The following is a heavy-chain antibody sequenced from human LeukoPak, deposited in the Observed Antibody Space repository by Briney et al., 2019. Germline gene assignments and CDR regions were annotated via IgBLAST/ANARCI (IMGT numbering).Heavy chain of an antibody. CDR1: GGSISSGGYY. J-gene: IGHJ4*02. D-gene: IGHD2-15*01. V-gene: IGHV4-31*03. CDR2: IYYSGST. CDR3: ARGVVVVVAATPVFDY. Sequence: PSETLSLTCTVSGGSISSGGYYWSWIRQHPGKGLEWIGYIYYSGSTYYNPSFKSRVTISVDTSKSQFSLKLSSVTAADTAVYYCARGVVVVVAATPVFDYWGQGTLVTVSS.